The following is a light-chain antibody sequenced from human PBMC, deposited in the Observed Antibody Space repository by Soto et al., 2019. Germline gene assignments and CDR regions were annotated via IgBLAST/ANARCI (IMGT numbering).Light chain of an antibody. CDR1: RSNLGSNT. V-gene: IGLV1-44*01. Sequence: QSVLTQPPSASGTPGQRVTISSSGRRSNLGSNTVNWYQQLPGTAPKLLIYSNNQPPSGVPDRFSGSKSGTSASLAISGLRSEDEADYYCAAWDDSLNAYVFGTGTKVTVL. CDR3: AAWDDSLNAYV. CDR2: SNN. J-gene: IGLJ1*01.